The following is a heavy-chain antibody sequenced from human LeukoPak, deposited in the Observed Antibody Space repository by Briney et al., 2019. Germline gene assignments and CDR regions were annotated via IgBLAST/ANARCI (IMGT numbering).Heavy chain of an antibody. CDR3: AKDPKYSGSYDYFDY. J-gene: IGHJ4*02. CDR1: GFTFSSYA. Sequence: GGSLRLSCAASGFTFSSYAMSWVRQAPGQGLELVSAISGSGGSTYYADSVKGRFTISRDNSKNTLYLQMNSLRAEDTAVYYCAKDPKYSGSYDYFDYWGQGTLVTVSS. V-gene: IGHV3-23*01. CDR2: ISGSGGST. D-gene: IGHD1-26*01.